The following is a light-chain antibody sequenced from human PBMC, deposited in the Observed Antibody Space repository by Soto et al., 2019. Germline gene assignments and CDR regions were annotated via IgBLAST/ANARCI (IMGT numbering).Light chain of an antibody. CDR3: AAWDDSLNGYV. CDR1: SSNIGSKT. J-gene: IGLJ1*01. CDR2: SNY. Sequence: QSVLTQPPSASGTPGQRVTISCSGSSSNIGSKTVNWYQQLPGTAPKLLIYSNYERPSGVPDRFSGSKSGTSASLVISGLQSEDEADYYCAAWDDSLNGYVFGTGTKVTVL. V-gene: IGLV1-44*01.